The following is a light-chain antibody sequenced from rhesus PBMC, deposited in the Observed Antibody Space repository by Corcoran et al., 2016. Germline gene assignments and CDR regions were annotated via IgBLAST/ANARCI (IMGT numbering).Light chain of an antibody. CDR3: HKYCSSPYS. J-gene: IGKJ2*01. Sequence: QVILTQSPATLSLSPGERATLSCRASQSVGSNLAWYQQKTGQAPRLLLYGASSRATGIPGRLSGSWSGTEVTLTLSSLEPEDFAVYYCHKYCSSPYSFGQGTKLEIK. CDR1: QSVGSN. V-gene: IGKV3-53*01. CDR2: GAS.